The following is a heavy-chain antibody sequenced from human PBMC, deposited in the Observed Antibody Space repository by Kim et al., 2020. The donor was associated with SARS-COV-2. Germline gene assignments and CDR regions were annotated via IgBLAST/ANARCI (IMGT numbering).Heavy chain of an antibody. J-gene: IGHJ4*02. D-gene: IGHD1-7*01. CDR1: GVSFSGYY. CDR2: INHSGST. Sequence: SETLSLTCAVYGVSFSGYYWSWIRQPPGKGLEWIGEINHSGSTNYNPSLKSRVTISVDTSKNQFSLKLSSVTAADTAVYYCASYNWNYSFDYWGQGTLVTVSA. V-gene: IGHV4-34*01. CDR3: ASYNWNYSFDY.